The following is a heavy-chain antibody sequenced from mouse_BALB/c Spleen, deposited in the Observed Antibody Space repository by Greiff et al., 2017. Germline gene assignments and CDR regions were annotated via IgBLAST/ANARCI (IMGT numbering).Heavy chain of an antibody. J-gene: IGHJ4*01. V-gene: IGHV5-6-3*01. CDR3: AREIITTATYAMDY. Sequence: EVHLVESGGGLVQPGGSLKLSCAASGFTFSSYGMSWVRQTPDKRLELVATINSNGGSTYYPDSVKGRFTISRDNAKNTLYLQMSSLKSEDTAMYYCAREIITTATYAMDYWGQGTSVTVSS. CDR1: GFTFSSYG. CDR2: INSNGGST. D-gene: IGHD1-2*01.